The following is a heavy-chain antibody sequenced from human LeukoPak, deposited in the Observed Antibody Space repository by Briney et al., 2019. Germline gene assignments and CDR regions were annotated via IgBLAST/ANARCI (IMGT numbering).Heavy chain of an antibody. D-gene: IGHD3-3*01. CDR3: ASQGAHYDFWSGYRI. Sequence: SETLSLTCTVSGGSISSYYWSWIRQPPGKGLEWIGRIYTSGSTNYNPSLKSRVTISVDTSKNQFSLKLSSVTAADTAVYYCASQGAHYDFWSGYRIWGQGTMVTVSS. CDR2: IYTSGST. V-gene: IGHV4-4*08. CDR1: GGSISSYY. J-gene: IGHJ3*02.